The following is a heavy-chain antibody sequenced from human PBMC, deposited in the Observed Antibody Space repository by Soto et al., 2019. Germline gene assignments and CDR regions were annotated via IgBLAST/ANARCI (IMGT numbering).Heavy chain of an antibody. CDR3: VRAWKGNSYDYFY. CDR1: GLTFTTYN. CDR2: INPGSTTR. D-gene: IGHD3-16*01. V-gene: IGHV3-48*02. J-gene: IGHJ4*02. Sequence: EVQLVESGGGLVQPGGSLRLSCTVSGLTFTTYNFNWVRQAPGKGLEWISFINPGSTTRHYADSVKGRFTISRDNAKNSLYLQMNSLTDADAAVYYCVRAWKGNSYDYFYWGQGTRVTVSS.